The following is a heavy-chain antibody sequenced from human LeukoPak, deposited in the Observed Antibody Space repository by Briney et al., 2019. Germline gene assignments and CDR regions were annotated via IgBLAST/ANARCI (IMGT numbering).Heavy chain of an antibody. CDR3: ARDYGYEIDY. D-gene: IGHD5-24*01. Sequence: PGGSLRLSCAASGFTFSSYSMNWVRQVPGKGLEWVSSISSSSTYADSVEGRFTISRDSAKNSLYLQMNSLRAEDTAVYYCARDYGYEIDYWGQGTLVTVSS. CDR2: ISSSST. J-gene: IGHJ4*02. CDR1: GFTFSSYS. V-gene: IGHV3-21*01.